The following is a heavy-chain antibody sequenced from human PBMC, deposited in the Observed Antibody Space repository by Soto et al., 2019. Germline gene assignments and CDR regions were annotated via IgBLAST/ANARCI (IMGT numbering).Heavy chain of an antibody. D-gene: IGHD4-4*01. V-gene: IGHV3-23*01. CDR3: SKEVVAVTIWGWFDP. Sequence: EVQLLESGGGLVQPGGSVRLSCAASGFTFSSYAMSWVRQAPGKGLEWVSAISGSGGSTYYADSVKGRFTISRDNSKNTLYLQMNSLRAEDTAVYYCSKEVVAVTIWGWFDPWGQGTLVTVSS. J-gene: IGHJ5*02. CDR1: GFTFSSYA. CDR2: ISGSGGST.